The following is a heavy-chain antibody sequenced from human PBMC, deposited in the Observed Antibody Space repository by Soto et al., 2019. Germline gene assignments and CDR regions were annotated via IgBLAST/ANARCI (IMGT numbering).Heavy chain of an antibody. D-gene: IGHD6-13*01. V-gene: IGHV3-21*04. CDR1: GFTFSSYA. CDR3: VRARGSSFDY. CDR2: ISSSSSYI. Sequence: GGSLRLSCAASGFTFSSYAISWVRQAPGKGLEWVSSISSSSSYIYYADSVKGRFTISRDNAKDSLYLQVNSLKTEDTAVYYCVRARGSSFDYWGQGTLVTVSS. J-gene: IGHJ4*02.